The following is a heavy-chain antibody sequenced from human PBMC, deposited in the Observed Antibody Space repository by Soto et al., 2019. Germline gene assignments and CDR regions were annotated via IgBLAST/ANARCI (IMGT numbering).Heavy chain of an antibody. CDR3: ARTSYDSSGTAADP. CDR1: CGSISRGGYY. D-gene: IGHD3-22*01. CDR2: IYYSGST. J-gene: IGHJ5*02. Sequence: LSLTCTVSCGSISRGGYYWSWIRQHPGKGLEWIGYIYYSGSTYYNPSLKSRVTISVDTSKNQFSLKLSSVTAADTAVYYCARTSYDSSGTAADPWGQGTLVTVSS. V-gene: IGHV4-31*03.